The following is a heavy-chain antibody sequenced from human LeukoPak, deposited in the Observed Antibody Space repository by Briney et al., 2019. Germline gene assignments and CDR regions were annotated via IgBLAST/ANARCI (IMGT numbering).Heavy chain of an antibody. CDR3: ARSVGYSYGLFDY. CDR2: IYYSGST. D-gene: IGHD5-18*01. V-gene: IGHV4-30-4*01. Sequence: SQTLSLTCTVSGGSINSGDYYWNWIRQPPGKALEWVGYIYYSGSTNYNPSLKSRVTISVDTSKNQFSLKLSSVTAADTAVYYCARSVGYSYGLFDYWGQGTLVTVSS. J-gene: IGHJ4*02. CDR1: GGSINSGDYY.